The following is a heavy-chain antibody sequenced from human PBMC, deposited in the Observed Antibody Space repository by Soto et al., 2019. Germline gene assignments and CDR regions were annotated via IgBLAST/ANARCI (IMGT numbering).Heavy chain of an antibody. V-gene: IGHV3-21*01. CDR2: ISSSSSYI. CDR1: GCTCIGHG. J-gene: IGHJ6*02. Sequence: GGPLRVWWGAAGCTCIGHGGNWVRKTTGKGLEWVSSISSSSSYIYYADSVKGRFTLSRDNAKNSLYLQMNSLRAEDTAVYYCARDPRIAAAGSHYYYYYGMDVWGQGTTVTVSS. D-gene: IGHD6-13*01. CDR3: ARDPRIAAAGSHYYYYYGMDV.